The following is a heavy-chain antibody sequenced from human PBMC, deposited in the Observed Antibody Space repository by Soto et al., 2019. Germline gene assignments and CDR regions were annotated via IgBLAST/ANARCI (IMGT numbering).Heavy chain of an antibody. V-gene: IGHV4-59*01. CDR2: IYYSGST. CDR3: ARGDDYGDPVLFDY. D-gene: IGHD4-17*01. CDR1: GGSISSYY. J-gene: IGHJ4*02. Sequence: PSETLSLTCTVSGGSISSYYWSWIRQPPGKGLEWIGYIYYSGSTNYNPSLKSRVTISVDTSKNQFSLKLSSVTAADTAVYYCARGDDYGDPVLFDYWGQGTLVTVSS.